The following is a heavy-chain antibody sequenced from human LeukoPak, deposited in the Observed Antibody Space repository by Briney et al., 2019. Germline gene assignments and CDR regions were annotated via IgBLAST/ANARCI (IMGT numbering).Heavy chain of an antibody. V-gene: IGHV3-64*01. CDR1: GFTFSSYS. J-gene: IGHJ3*02. D-gene: IGHD3-22*01. Sequence: GGSLRLSCAASGFTFSSYSMNWVRQAPGKGLEYVSGISDNGLDTHYGNSVEGRFTISRDNSKNSLYLQMDSLRDEDMAVYYCAREGHSSGHCGALDIWGQGTMVTVSS. CDR2: ISDNGLDT. CDR3: AREGHSSGHCGALDI.